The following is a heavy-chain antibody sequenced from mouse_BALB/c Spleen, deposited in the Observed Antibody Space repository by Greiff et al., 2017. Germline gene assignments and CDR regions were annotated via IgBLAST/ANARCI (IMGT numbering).Heavy chain of an antibody. J-gene: IGHJ4*01. CDR2: IWWNDDK. Sequence: QVTLKVSGPGILQPSQTLSLTCSFSGFSLNTSGMSVGWIRQPSGKGLEWLAHIWWNDDKYYNPALKSRLTISKDTSNNQVFLKIASVVTADTATYYCARIGSDYYAMDYWGQGTSVTVSS. V-gene: IGHV8-8*01. CDR1: GFSLNTSGMS. CDR3: ARIGSDYYAMDY.